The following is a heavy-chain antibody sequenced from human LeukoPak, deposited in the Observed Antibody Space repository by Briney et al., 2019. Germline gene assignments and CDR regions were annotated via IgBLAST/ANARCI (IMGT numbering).Heavy chain of an antibody. V-gene: IGHV3-53*01. Sequence: GGSLRLSCAASGFTVSSNYMSWVRQAPGKGLEWVSVIYSGGSTYYADSVKGRFTISRDNSKNTLYLQMNSLRAEDTAVYYCASSQLLWFGEPKDDAFDIWGQGTMVTVSS. CDR3: ASSQLLWFGEPKDDAFDI. J-gene: IGHJ3*02. CDR2: IYSGGST. CDR1: GFTVSSNY. D-gene: IGHD3-10*01.